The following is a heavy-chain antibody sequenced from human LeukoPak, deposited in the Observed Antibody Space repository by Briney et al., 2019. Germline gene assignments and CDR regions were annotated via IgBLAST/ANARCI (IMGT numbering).Heavy chain of an antibody. CDR2: TYYRSKWYN. CDR3: VRGHGYDFDY. Sequence: SQTLSLTCAISGDSVSSNNAALNWIRQSPSRGLEWLGRTYYRSKWYNDYAGSVKSRITINPDTSKNQFSLQLNSVTPEDTAVYYCVRGHGYDFDYWGRGTLVTVSS. CDR1: GDSVSSNNAA. J-gene: IGHJ4*02. D-gene: IGHD3-3*01. V-gene: IGHV6-1*01.